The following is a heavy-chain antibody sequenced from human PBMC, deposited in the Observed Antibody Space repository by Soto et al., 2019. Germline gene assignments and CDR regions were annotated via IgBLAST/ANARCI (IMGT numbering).Heavy chain of an antibody. D-gene: IGHD3-22*01. CDR3: AREGDSSGYYYSYYYYYGMDV. J-gene: IGHJ6*02. CDR2: KSYDGSNK. CDR1: GFTFSSYA. Sequence: QVQLVESGGGVVQPGRSLRLSCAASGFTFSSYAMHWVRQAAGKGLEWVAVKSYDGSNKYYADSVKGRFTISRDNSKNTLYLQMNSLRAEDTAVYYCAREGDSSGYYYSYYYYYGMDVWGQGTTVTVSS. V-gene: IGHV3-30-3*01.